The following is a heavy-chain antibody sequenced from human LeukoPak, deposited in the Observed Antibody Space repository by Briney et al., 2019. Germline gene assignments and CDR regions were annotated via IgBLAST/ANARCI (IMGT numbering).Heavy chain of an antibody. Sequence: ASVEVSCKSSRDTFSRYYIHWVRQAPGQGLEYMGVINPSGSSPRYAQKFQGRLTMTRDMSTSTVYMKLSSLRSEDTSIYYCAAADMIFGVIIPPFWGPGTPVTISS. D-gene: IGHD3-3*01. CDR2: INPSGSSP. CDR1: RDTFSRYY. CDR3: AAADMIFGVIIPPF. V-gene: IGHV1-46*01. J-gene: IGHJ4*02.